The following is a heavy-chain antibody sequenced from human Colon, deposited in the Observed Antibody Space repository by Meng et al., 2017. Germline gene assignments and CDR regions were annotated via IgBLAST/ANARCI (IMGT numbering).Heavy chain of an antibody. V-gene: IGHV1-2*06. CDR2: ISPNSGGT. D-gene: IGHD5-24*01. CDR1: GYTFTGYY. CDR3: ARGGGRDGYKSALDY. Sequence: ASVKVSCKASGYTFTGYYMHWVRQAPGQGLEWMGRISPNSGGTNYAQKFQGRVTMTRDTSISTAYMELSRLRSDDTAVYYCARGGGRDGYKSALDYWGQGTLVTVSS. J-gene: IGHJ4*02.